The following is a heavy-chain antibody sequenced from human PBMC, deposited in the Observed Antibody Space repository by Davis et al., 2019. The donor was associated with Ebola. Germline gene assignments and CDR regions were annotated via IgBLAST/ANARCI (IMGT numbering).Heavy chain of an antibody. CDR3: ARVGSSWYNYYYYGMDV. Sequence: GGSLRLSCAASGFTFSSYGMHWVRQAPGKGLEWVAVIWYDGSNKYYADSVKGRFTISRDNSKNTLCLQMNSLRAEDTAVYYCARVGSSWYNYYYYGMDVWGQGTTVTVSS. D-gene: IGHD6-13*01. CDR1: GFTFSSYG. V-gene: IGHV3-33*01. J-gene: IGHJ6*02. CDR2: IWYDGSNK.